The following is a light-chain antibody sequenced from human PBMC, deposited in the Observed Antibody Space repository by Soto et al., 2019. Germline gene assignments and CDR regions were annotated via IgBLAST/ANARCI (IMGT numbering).Light chain of an antibody. CDR2: EVS. V-gene: IGLV2-14*01. J-gene: IGLJ3*02. Sequence: QSALTQPASVSGSPGQTITISCTGSDSDIGAYNYVSWYQHHPGKAPKLLIYEVSDQPSGVSHRFSGSKSANTASLTIAGLQADDEADYYCASYTTRRIRVFGGGTKLTVL. CDR1: DSDIGAYNY. CDR3: ASYTTRRIRV.